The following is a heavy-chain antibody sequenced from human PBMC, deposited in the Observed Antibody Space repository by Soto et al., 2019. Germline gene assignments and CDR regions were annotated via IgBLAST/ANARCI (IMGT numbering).Heavy chain of an antibody. CDR1: GGSVSSGSYY. J-gene: IGHJ4*02. Sequence: SETLSLTCTVSGGSVSSGSYYWSWIRQPPGKGLEWIGYIYYSGSTNYNPSLKSRVTISVDTSKNQFSLKLSSVTAADTAVYYCARDSGDYGAYDYWGQGTLVTVSS. V-gene: IGHV4-61*01. CDR2: IYYSGST. D-gene: IGHD4-17*01. CDR3: ARDSGDYGAYDY.